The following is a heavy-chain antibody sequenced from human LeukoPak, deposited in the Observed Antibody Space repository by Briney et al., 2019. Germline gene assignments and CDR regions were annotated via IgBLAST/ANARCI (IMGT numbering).Heavy chain of an antibody. V-gene: IGHV4-39*01. Sequence: SETLSLTCTVSGGSISSSSYYWGWIRQPPGKGLEWIGSIYYSGSTYYNPSLKSRVTISVDTSKNQFSLKLSSVTAADTAVYYCARGPYCTDDSCYENWFDPWGQGTLVTVSS. D-gene: IGHD2-8*01. J-gene: IGHJ5*02. CDR1: GGSISSSSYY. CDR2: IYYSGST. CDR3: ARGPYCTDDSCYENWFDP.